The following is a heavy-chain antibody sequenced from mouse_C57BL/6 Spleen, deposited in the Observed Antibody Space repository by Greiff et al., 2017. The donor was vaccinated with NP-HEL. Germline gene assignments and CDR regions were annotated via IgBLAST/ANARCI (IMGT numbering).Heavy chain of an antibody. CDR2: ISDGGSYT. V-gene: IGHV5-4*01. CDR3: ARDPIYYGNYVGYFDY. J-gene: IGHJ2*01. D-gene: IGHD2-1*01. Sequence: EVQLVESGGGLVKPGGSLKLSCAASGFTFSSYAMSWVRQTPEKRLEWVATISDGGSYTYYPDNVKGRFTISRDNAKNNLYLQMSHLKSEDTAMYYCARDPIYYGNYVGYFDYWGQGTTLTVSS. CDR1: GFTFSSYA.